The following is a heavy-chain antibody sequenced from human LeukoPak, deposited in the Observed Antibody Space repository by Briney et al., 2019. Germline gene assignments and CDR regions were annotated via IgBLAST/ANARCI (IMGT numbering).Heavy chain of an antibody. Sequence: PGGSPRLSCAVSGFTFSRYWMSWVRQAPRKGLEWVANIKQDGSEKYYVDSVKGRFTTSRDNAKNSLYLQMNSLRAEDTAVYYCARDKGDYDTSGSLFVFGGQGTLVTVSS. CDR2: IKQDGSEK. J-gene: IGHJ4*02. CDR1: GFTFSRYW. CDR3: ARDKGDYDTSGSLFVF. D-gene: IGHD3-22*01. V-gene: IGHV3-7*03.